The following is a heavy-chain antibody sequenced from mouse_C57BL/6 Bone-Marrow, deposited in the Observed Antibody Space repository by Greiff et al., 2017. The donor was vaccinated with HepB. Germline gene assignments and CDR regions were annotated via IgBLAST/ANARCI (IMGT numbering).Heavy chain of an antibody. CDR3: TTPPFTN. CDR1: GFNIKDDY. J-gene: IGHJ2*01. V-gene: IGHV14-4*01. CDR2: IDPENGDT. Sequence: EVQVVESGAELVRPGASVKLSCTASGFNIKDDYMHWVKQRPEQGLEWIGWIDPENGDTEYASKFQGKATITADTSSNTAYLQLSSLTSEDTAVYYCTTPPFTNWGQGTTLTVSS.